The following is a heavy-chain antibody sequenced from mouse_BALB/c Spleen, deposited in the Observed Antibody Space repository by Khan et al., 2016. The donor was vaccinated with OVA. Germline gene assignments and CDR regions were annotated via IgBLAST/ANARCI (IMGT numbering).Heavy chain of an antibody. Sequence: QVQLQQPGAELVKAGASVKMSCKASGYTFTSYWMHWVKQRLGQGLEWFAETNPTNGRTYYNEKFKSKATLTVDKYSSTAYMLLSGPTFEDSAVYSCARIKKIVATYFDYWGQGTTLTVSS. J-gene: IGHJ2*01. CDR3: ARIKKIVATYFDY. CDR2: TNPTNGRT. CDR1: GYTFTSYW. V-gene: IGHV1S81*02. D-gene: IGHD1-1*01.